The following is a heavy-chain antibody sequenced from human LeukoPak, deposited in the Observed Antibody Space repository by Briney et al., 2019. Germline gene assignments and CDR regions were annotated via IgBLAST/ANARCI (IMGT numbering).Heavy chain of an antibody. Sequence: SETLSLTCAVYGGSFSGYYWSWIRQPPGKGLEWIGEINHSGSTNHNPSLKSRVTISVDTSKNQFSLKLSSVTAADTAVYYCARVSPPLSDGSGSYYTNYYFDYWGQGTLVTVSS. V-gene: IGHV4-34*01. J-gene: IGHJ4*02. CDR1: GGSFSGYY. CDR3: ARVSPPLSDGSGSYYTNYYFDY. CDR2: INHSGST. D-gene: IGHD3-10*01.